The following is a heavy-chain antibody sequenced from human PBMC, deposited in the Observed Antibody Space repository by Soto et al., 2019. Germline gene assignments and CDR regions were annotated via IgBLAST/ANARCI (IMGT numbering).Heavy chain of an antibody. J-gene: IGHJ4*02. V-gene: IGHV5-51*01. CDR2: IYPGDSDT. CDR3: ARLQAAAGDNDLTFDY. D-gene: IGHD6-13*01. CDR1: GYRFTNYW. Sequence: LGESLKISCKGSGYRFTNYWIGWVRQMPGKGLEWMGIIYPGDSDTRYSPSFQGQVTISADKSINTAYLQWSSLKASDTAMYYCARLQAAAGDNDLTFDYWGQGTLVTVSS.